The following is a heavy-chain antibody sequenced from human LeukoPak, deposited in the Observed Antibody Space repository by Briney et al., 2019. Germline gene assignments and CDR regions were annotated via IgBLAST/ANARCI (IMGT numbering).Heavy chain of an antibody. CDR1: GFTFSNYG. V-gene: IGHV3-33*06. D-gene: IGHD5-18*01. CDR2: IWYGGSNK. Sequence: GGSLRLSCAASGFTFSNYGMHWVRQAPGKGLEWLAVIWYGGSNKYYADSVKGRFTIFRDNSKNTLYLQIKSLRAEDTAVYYCAKDRDTAMEIDYWGQGTLVTVSS. J-gene: IGHJ4*02. CDR3: AKDRDTAMEIDY.